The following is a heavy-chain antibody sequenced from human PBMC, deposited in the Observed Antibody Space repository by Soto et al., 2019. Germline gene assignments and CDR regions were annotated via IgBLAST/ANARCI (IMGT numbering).Heavy chain of an antibody. J-gene: IGHJ6*03. Sequence: SQTLSLTCAISGDSVSSNSAAWNWIRQSPSRGLEWLGRTYYRSRWYNDYAVSVKSRITVNPDTSKNQFSLHLNSVTPEDTAVNYFAGTTSPQWYYMAFGXKGTTVTVSS. CDR3: AGTTSPQWYYMAF. CDR1: GDSVSSNSAA. V-gene: IGHV6-1*01. D-gene: IGHD1-7*01. CDR2: TYYRSRWYN.